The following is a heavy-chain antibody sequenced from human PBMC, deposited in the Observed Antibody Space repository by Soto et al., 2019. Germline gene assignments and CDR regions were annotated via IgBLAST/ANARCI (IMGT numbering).Heavy chain of an antibody. CDR3: ARDTGHLGIAAAKNWFDP. CDR1: GGTFSSYA. V-gene: IGHV1-69*13. CDR2: IIPIFGTA. Sequence: GASVKVSCKASGGTFSSYAISWVRQAPGQGLEWMGGIIPIFGTANYAQKFQGRVTITADESTSTAYMELSSLRSEDTAVYYCARDTGHLGIAAAKNWFDPWGQGTLVTVSS. J-gene: IGHJ5*02. D-gene: IGHD6-13*01.